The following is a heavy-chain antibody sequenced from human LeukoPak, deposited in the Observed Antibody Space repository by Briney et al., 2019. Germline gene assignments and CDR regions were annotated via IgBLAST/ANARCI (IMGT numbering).Heavy chain of an antibody. CDR3: ARAVGSGSFQTYYYYMDV. Sequence: SETLSLTCTVSGGSISSGSYYWSWIRQPAGKGLEWIGRIYTSGSTNYNPSLKSRVTMSVDTSKNQFSLKLSSVTAADTAVYYCARAVGSGSFQTYYYYMDVWGKGTTVTISS. J-gene: IGHJ6*03. V-gene: IGHV4-61*02. D-gene: IGHD3-10*01. CDR1: GGSISSGSYY. CDR2: IYTSGST.